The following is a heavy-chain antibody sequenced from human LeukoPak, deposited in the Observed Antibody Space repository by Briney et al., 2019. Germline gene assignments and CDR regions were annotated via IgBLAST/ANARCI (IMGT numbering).Heavy chain of an antibody. CDR2: ISGSGGST. D-gene: IGHD5-24*01. CDR1: GFTFGDYD. V-gene: IGHV3-23*01. Sequence: GGSLRLSCAASGFTFGDYDMSWVRQAPGKGLEWVSAISGSGGSTYYADSVKGRFTISRDNSKNTLYLQMNSLRAEDTAVYYCAKDHRERWLQFSVAFDIWGQGTMVTVSS. J-gene: IGHJ3*02. CDR3: AKDHRERWLQFSVAFDI.